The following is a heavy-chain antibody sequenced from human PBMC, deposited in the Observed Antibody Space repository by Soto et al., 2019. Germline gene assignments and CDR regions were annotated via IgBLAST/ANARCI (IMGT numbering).Heavy chain of an antibody. CDR3: ARDSVGSGYD. Sequence: QVQLQESGPGLVKPSETLSLTCAVSGGSISGYYWSWIRQPPGKRLEWIGYIYYSGYTNYNPSLKSRVTISVDRSKNQSSVELRSVTASDTAVYYCARDSVGSGYDWGQGTLVTVSS. CDR1: GGSISGYY. J-gene: IGHJ4*02. D-gene: IGHD5-12*01. V-gene: IGHV4-59*01. CDR2: IYYSGYT.